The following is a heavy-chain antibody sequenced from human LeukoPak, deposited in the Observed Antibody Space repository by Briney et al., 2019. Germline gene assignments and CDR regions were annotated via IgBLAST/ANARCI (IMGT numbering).Heavy chain of an antibody. CDR3: VGYSSGWYYFDY. J-gene: IGHJ4*02. V-gene: IGHV4-34*01. CDR1: GGSFSGYY. CDR2: INHSGDT. Sequence: SETLSLTCAVYGGSFSGYYWTWIRQPPGKGLEWIGEINHSGDTNYNPSLKGRVTISVDTSKNQFSLKLSSVTAADTAVYYCVGYSSGWYYFDYWGQGTLVTVSS. D-gene: IGHD6-19*01.